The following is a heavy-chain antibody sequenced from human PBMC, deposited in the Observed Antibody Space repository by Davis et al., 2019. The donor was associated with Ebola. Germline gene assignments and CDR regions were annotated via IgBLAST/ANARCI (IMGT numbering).Heavy chain of an antibody. J-gene: IGHJ3*02. Sequence: PGGSLRLSCAASGITFSNAWLSWVRQAPGKGLEWVGRIKTESDGGATDYAVPVKGRFTISRDNAKNSLYLQMNSLRGEDTALYYCAKMMRRKQQLSPFDIWGQGTMVTVSS. D-gene: IGHD1-1*01. CDR3: AKMMRRKQQLSPFDI. CDR2: IKTESDGGAT. V-gene: IGHV3-15*05. CDR1: GITFSNAW.